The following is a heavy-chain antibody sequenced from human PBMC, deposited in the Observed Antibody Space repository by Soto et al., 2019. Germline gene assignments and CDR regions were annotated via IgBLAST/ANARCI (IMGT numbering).Heavy chain of an antibody. D-gene: IGHD6-13*01. J-gene: IGHJ6*02. V-gene: IGHV1-18*01. CDR1: GYTFTSYG. CDR3: ARVYSSSWDYYYGMDV. Sequence: QVQLVQSGAEVKKPGASVKVSCKASGYTFTSYGISWVRQAPGQGLEWMGWISAYNGNTNYAQKLQGRVTMTTDTXTXXAHMELRSLRSDDTAVYYCARVYSSSWDYYYGMDVWGQGTTVTVSS. CDR2: ISAYNGNT.